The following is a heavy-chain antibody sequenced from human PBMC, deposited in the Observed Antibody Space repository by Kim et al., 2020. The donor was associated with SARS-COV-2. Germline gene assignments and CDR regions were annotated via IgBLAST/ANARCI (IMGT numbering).Heavy chain of an antibody. D-gene: IGHD5-18*01. CDR2: ISLSGSTI. J-gene: IGHJ4*02. CDR1: GFTFSSYE. CDR3: GGGQLWSNPMGY. Sequence: GGSLRLSCAASGFTFSSYEMNWVRQAPGKGLEWIAYISLSGSTIYYTDSVKGRFTISRDNAKNSLYLQMNSLRGEDTAVYYCGGGQLWSNPMGYWGQGTLVTVSP. V-gene: IGHV3-48*03.